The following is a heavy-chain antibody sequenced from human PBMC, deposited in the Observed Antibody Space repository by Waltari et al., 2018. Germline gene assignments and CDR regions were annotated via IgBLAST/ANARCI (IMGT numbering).Heavy chain of an antibody. CDR2: SYHSGST. CDR1: GGSISSGGYS. Sequence: QLQLQESGSGLVKPSQTLSLTCAVSGGSISSGGYSWSWIRQPPGKGLEWIGYSYHSGSTYYNPSLKSRVTISVDRSKNQFSLKLSSVTAADTAVYYCARDRTGRGFDPWGQGTLVTVSS. D-gene: IGHD3-9*01. V-gene: IGHV4-30-2*01. CDR3: ARDRTGRGFDP. J-gene: IGHJ5*02.